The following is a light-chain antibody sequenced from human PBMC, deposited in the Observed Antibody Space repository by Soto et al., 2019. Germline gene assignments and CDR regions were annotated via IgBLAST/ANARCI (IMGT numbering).Light chain of an antibody. CDR1: QSVSSNY. CDR2: DAS. V-gene: IGKV3D-20*01. J-gene: IGKJ1*01. CDR3: QQYGSSPWT. Sequence: EIVLTQSPSTLSLSPGERAALSCGASQSVSSNYLAWYQQQPGLAPNLLIYDASRRATGIPDRFRGSGSGADFILRISSLQPEDFAVYYCQQYGSSPWTFGQGTKVEFK.